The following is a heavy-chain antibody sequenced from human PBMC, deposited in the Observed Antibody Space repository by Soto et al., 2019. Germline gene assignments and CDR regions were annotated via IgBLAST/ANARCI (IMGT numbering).Heavy chain of an antibody. CDR2: MNPGSGDT. Sequence: RASVKVSCKASGYSFTNNDVSWVRQATGQGLEWMGWMNPGSGDTGYAQKLQGRVTMTRDISIATAYMELRSLRSDDTAVYYCARYGVGWFDPWGQGTLVTVPS. V-gene: IGHV1-8*01. CDR3: ARYGVGWFDP. D-gene: IGHD2-15*01. CDR1: GYSFTNND. J-gene: IGHJ5*02.